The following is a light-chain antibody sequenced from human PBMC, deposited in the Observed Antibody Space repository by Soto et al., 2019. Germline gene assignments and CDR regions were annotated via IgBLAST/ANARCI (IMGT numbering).Light chain of an antibody. Sequence: QSVLTQPPSVSGAPGQRITISCTGSSSNIGAGYPIHWYQQLPGTAPRLLIFGNTIRPSGVPARFSGSRSGLAITGLQAEDEADYYCQSYDSSLSDYVLGAGTKVT. V-gene: IGLV1-40*01. J-gene: IGLJ1*01. CDR1: SSNIGAGYP. CDR2: GNT. CDR3: QSYDSSLSDYV.